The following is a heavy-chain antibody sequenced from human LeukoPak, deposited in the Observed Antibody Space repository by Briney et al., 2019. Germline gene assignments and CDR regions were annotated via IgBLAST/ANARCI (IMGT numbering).Heavy chain of an antibody. D-gene: IGHD4-11*01. CDR1: GFTFSSYG. CDR3: ACGRLLGPRSNFRGLDY. V-gene: IGHV3-30*03. J-gene: IGHJ4*02. Sequence: HPGGSLRLSCAASGFTFSSYGMHWVRQAPGKGLEWVAVISYDGSNKYYADSVKGRFTISRDNSKNTLYLQMNSLRAEDTAVYYCACGRLLGPRSNFRGLDYWGQGTLVTVSP. CDR2: ISYDGSNK.